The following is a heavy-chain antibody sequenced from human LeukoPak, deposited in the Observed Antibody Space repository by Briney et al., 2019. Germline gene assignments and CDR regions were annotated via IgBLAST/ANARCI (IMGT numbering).Heavy chain of an antibody. CDR3: ARDFGYSYGSGGVY. J-gene: IGHJ4*02. D-gene: IGHD5-18*01. V-gene: IGHV3-11*01. CDR1: GFTFRDYS. CDR2: ISSGGSAI. Sequence: GGSLRLSCAASGFTFRDYSMSWIRQAPGRGLEWVSYISSGGSAIYYTDSVKGRFTISRDNAKNSLYLQMNSLRAEDTAMYYCARDFGYSYGSGGVYWGQGTLVTVSS.